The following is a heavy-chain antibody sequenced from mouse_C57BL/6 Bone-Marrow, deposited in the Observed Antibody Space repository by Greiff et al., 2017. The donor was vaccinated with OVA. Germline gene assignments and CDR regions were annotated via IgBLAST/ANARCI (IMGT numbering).Heavy chain of an antibody. CDR3: AISFYYGNGGNY. Sequence: QVQLQQPGAELVKPGASVKLSCKASGYTFTSYWMHWVKQRPGQGLEWIGMIHPNSGSTNYNEKFQSKATLTVDKSSSTAYMQLSGLTSEGSAVYYCAISFYYGNGGNYWGQGTTLTVSS. CDR2: IHPNSGST. CDR1: GYTFTSYW. V-gene: IGHV1-64*01. D-gene: IGHD2-1*01. J-gene: IGHJ2*01.